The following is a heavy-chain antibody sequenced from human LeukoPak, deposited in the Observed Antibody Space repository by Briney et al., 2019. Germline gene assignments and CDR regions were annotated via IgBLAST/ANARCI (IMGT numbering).Heavy chain of an antibody. CDR1: GGSISSYY. V-gene: IGHV4-59*01. J-gene: IGHJ4*02. D-gene: IGHD1-26*01. CDR2: IYYSGST. Sequence: PSETPSLTCTVSGGSISSYYWSWIRQPPGKGLEWIGYIYYSGSTNYNPSLKSRVTISVDTSKNQFSLKLSSVTAADTAVYYCARIGIYSGSYVNYWGQGTLVTVPS. CDR3: ARIGIYSGSYVNY.